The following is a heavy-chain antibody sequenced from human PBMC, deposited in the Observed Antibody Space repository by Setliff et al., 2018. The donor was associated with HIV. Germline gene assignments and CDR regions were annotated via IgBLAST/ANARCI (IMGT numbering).Heavy chain of an antibody. CDR2: INLVTGKT. CDR3: ANGGSGGQFDY. D-gene: IGHD3-16*01. J-gene: IGHJ4*02. CDR1: GGTFSSYV. V-gene: IGHV1-3*01. Sequence: ASVKVSCKAFGGTFSSYVISWVRQAPGQGLEWMGWINLVTGKTAYLRKFQGRVTVTRDTSASTAYMEMTSLSSEDTAVYYCANGGSGGQFDYWGQGTLVTVSS.